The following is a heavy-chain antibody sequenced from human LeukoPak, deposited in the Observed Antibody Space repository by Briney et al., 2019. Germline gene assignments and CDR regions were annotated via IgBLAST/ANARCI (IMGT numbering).Heavy chain of an antibody. CDR2: IYYSGST. Sequence: SETLSLTCTVSGGSISSSSYYWGWIRQPPGKGLEWIGSIYYSGSTYYNPSLKSRVTISVDTSKNQFSLKLSSVTAADTAVYYCAREDYYGSASGYFDLWGRGTLVTVSS. CDR3: AREDYYGSASGYFDL. J-gene: IGHJ2*01. V-gene: IGHV4-39*07. D-gene: IGHD3-10*01. CDR1: GGSISSSSYY.